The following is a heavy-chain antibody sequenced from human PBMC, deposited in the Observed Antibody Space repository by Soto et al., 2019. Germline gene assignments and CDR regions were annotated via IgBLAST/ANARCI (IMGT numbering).Heavy chain of an antibody. V-gene: IGHV4-39*01. CDR1: GGSISSDSYY. CDR2: MYYSGST. CDR3: ARQVRGEVWFDP. J-gene: IGHJ5*02. Sequence: SETLSLTCTVSGGSISSDSYYWGWIRQPPGKGLEWIGRMYYSGSTYYNPSLKSRVTISVDTSKNQFSLKLSSVTAADTAVYYCARQVRGEVWFDPWGQGTLVTVSS. D-gene: IGHD3-10*01.